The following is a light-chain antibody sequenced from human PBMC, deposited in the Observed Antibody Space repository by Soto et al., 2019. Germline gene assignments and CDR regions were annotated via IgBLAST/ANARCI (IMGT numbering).Light chain of an antibody. Sequence: EIVMTQSPATLSVSPGERATLSCRASQSVSSNLAWYQQKPGQAPRLLIYGASTRATGIPARFSGSGSGTDFTLTISSLEPEDFAVYYCQQRSNGFTFGPGTKVDIK. CDR2: GAS. V-gene: IGKV3-15*01. CDR3: QQRSNGFT. CDR1: QSVSSN. J-gene: IGKJ3*01.